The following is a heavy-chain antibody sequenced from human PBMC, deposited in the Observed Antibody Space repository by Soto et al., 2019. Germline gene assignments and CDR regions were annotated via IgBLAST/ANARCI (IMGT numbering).Heavy chain of an antibody. D-gene: IGHD4-17*01. CDR3: AKTHGGYYYYGMDV. J-gene: IGHJ6*02. V-gene: IGHV3-48*02. Sequence: GGSLRLSCAASGFTFSSFSMNWVRQAPGKGLEWVSYISSSSSTIYYEDSVKGRFTISRDNAKNSLYLQMNSLRDEDTAVYYCAKTHGGYYYYGMDVWGQGTTVTVSS. CDR2: ISSSSSTI. CDR1: GFTFSSFS.